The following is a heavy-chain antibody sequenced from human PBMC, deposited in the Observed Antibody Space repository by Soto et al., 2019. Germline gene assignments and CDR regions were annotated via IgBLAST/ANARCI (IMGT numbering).Heavy chain of an antibody. CDR1: GFTFSSYS. D-gene: IGHD3-9*01. V-gene: IGHV3-48*01. J-gene: IGHJ6*02. Sequence: GGSLRLSCAASGFTFSSYSMNWVRQAPGKGLEWVSYISSSSSTIYYADSVKGRFTISRDNAKNSLYLQMNSLRAEDTAVYYCSVEPVLRYFDWSFAYDMDVWGQGTTVTSP. CDR3: SVEPVLRYFDWSFAYDMDV. CDR2: ISSSSSTI.